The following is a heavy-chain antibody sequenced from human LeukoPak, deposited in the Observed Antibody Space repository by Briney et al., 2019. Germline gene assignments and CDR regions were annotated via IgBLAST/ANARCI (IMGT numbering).Heavy chain of an antibody. Sequence: PGGSLRLSCAASGLSFSVSALHWVRQASGKGLEWVGRIRGRANSYATAYGASVKGRFTISRDDSKNTAYLQMNSLKTEDTAVYYCTRGDVDSAMAGFDYWGQGTLVTVSS. CDR3: TRGDVDSAMAGFDY. D-gene: IGHD5-18*01. CDR1: GLSFSVSA. J-gene: IGHJ4*02. V-gene: IGHV3-73*01. CDR2: IRGRANSYAT.